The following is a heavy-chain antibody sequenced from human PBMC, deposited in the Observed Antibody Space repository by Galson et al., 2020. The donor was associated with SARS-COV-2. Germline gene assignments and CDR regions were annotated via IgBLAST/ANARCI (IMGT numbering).Heavy chain of an antibody. CDR1: GYIFSNYW. CDR3: ARSFEVTSPFDF. Sequence: GESLKISCKGSGYIFSNYWIAWVRQMPGKGLEWMGTIYPGDSDIRYSPSFQGQVTVSADKSISTAYLQWSSLEDSDTAMYYCARSFEVTSPFDFWGQGTLVTVSS. CDR2: IYPGDSDI. J-gene: IGHJ4*02. D-gene: IGHD3-3*01. V-gene: IGHV5-51*01.